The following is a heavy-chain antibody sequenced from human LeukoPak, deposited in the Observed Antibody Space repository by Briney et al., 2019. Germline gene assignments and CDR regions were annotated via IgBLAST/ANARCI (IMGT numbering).Heavy chain of an antibody. CDR2: INLNSGGT. J-gene: IGHJ4*02. CDR1: GYTFTTYD. Sequence: ASVKVSCKASGYTFTTYDINWVRQATGQGLEWMGWINLNSGGTNYAQKFQGRVIMTRDTSTSTAYMELNRLRFDDTAVYYCASWAGGNEPITSFDYWGQGTLVTVSS. V-gene: IGHV1-2*02. D-gene: IGHD1-14*01. CDR3: ASWAGGNEPITSFDY.